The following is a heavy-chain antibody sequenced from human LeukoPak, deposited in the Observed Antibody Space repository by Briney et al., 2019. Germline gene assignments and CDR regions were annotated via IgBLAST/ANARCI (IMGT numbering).Heavy chain of an antibody. D-gene: IGHD3-16*01. CDR3: ARLPGIFGGGDY. CDR2: INPNSGGT. Sequence: ASVKVSCKASEYPFTDYYIHWVRQAPGQGLEWMGWINPNSGGTNYAQKFQGRVTMTRDTSISTAYMGLSRLRSDDTAVYYCARLPGIFGGGDYWGQGTLVTVSS. V-gene: IGHV1-2*02. J-gene: IGHJ4*02. CDR1: EYPFTDYY.